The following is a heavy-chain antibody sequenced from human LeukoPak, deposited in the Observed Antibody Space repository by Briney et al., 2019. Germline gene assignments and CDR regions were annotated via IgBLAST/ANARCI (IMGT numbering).Heavy chain of an antibody. Sequence: GGSLRLSCAASGFTFSGSAMHWVRQASGKGLEWVGRIRSKANSYATAYAASVKGGFTISRDDSKNTAYLQMNSLKTEDTAVYYCARWGYDFWSGLDYWGQGTLVTVSS. CDR2: IRSKANSYAT. CDR1: GFTFSGSA. J-gene: IGHJ4*02. CDR3: ARWGYDFWSGLDY. D-gene: IGHD3-3*01. V-gene: IGHV3-73*01.